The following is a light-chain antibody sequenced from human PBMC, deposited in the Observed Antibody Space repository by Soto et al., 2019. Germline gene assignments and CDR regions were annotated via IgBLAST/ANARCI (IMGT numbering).Light chain of an antibody. CDR3: QHYNIWSTSIT. Sequence: IVMTQSPASLSVSPGERAILSCRARQNISSNLGWYQQRPGQAPRLLIYGASSRATGIPTRLRGRGSGTDFTRTISRLHSEDFAVSDCQHYNIWSTSITFVPGTRLE. CDR2: GAS. CDR1: QNISSN. J-gene: IGKJ5*01. V-gene: IGKV3-15*01.